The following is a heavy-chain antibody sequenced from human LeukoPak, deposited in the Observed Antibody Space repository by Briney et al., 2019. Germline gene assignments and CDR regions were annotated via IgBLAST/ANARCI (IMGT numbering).Heavy chain of an antibody. CDR2: IYYSGST. Sequence: SETLSLTCTVSGGSISSYYWSWIRQPPGKGLEWIGYIYYSGSTNYNPSLKSRVTISVDTSKNQLSLKLSSVTAADTAVYYCARSYGTIDYDYVWGSYRPRTYYFDYWGQGTLVTVSS. CDR3: ARSYGTIDYDYVWGSYRPRTYYFDY. CDR1: GGSISSYY. D-gene: IGHD3-16*02. J-gene: IGHJ4*02. V-gene: IGHV4-59*01.